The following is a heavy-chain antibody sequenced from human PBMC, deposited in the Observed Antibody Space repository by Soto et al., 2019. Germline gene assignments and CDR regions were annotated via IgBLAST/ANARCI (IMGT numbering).Heavy chain of an antibody. J-gene: IGHJ4*02. V-gene: IGHV3-21*01. Sequence: PGGSLRLSCAASGFPFSSYSMNWVRQAPGKGLEWVSYISSSSTYIYYADSLKGRFTISRDNANNSLYLQIKSLRAEDTAVYYCARSGHVTYFGLVTFWGQGTPGTVSS. CDR2: ISSSSTYI. CDR3: ARSGHVTYFGLVTF. CDR1: GFPFSSYS. D-gene: IGHD3-3*01.